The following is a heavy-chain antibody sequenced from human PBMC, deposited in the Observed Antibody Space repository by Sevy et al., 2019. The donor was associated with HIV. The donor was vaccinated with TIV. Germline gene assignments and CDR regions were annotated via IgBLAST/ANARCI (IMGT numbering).Heavy chain of an antibody. D-gene: IGHD4-17*01. CDR2: IKSKTDGGTT. V-gene: IGHV3-15*01. Sequence: GGSLRLSCAASGFTFSNAWMSWVRQAPGKGLEWVGRIKSKTDGGTTDYAAPVKGRFTISRDDSKNTLYLQMNSLKTEDTVVYYCTTDPYFGTVTDKYYWGQGTLVTVSS. CDR3: TTDPYFGTVTDKYY. CDR1: GFTFSNAW. J-gene: IGHJ4*02.